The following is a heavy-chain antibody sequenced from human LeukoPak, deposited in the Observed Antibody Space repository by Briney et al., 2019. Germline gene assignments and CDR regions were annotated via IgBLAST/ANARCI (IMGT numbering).Heavy chain of an antibody. Sequence: ASVKVSCKASGHTFTSYGINWVRQAPGQGLEWMGWISAYNGNTNYAQKLQGRVTMTTDTSTSTAYMELRSLRSDDTAVYYCARAVGLHYDSSGYYLGVFDPWGQGTLVTVSS. J-gene: IGHJ5*02. D-gene: IGHD3-22*01. CDR2: ISAYNGNT. CDR1: GHTFTSYG. V-gene: IGHV1-18*01. CDR3: ARAVGLHYDSSGYYLGVFDP.